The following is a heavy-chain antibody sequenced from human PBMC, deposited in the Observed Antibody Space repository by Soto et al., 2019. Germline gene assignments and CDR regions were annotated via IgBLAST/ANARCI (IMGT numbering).Heavy chain of an antibody. D-gene: IGHD3-3*01. CDR2: ISSGGST. Sequence: EVQLVESGGGLVQPGGSLRLSCAASGFTVSSLYMTWVRQAPGTGLQWVAVISSGGSTYYADPVKGRFTISSDNSKSTLYLEMNSLRAEDTAVYYCARDIFGGAYDFLHGGQGTLVTVSS. CDR3: ARDIFGGAYDFLH. CDR1: GFTVSSLY. J-gene: IGHJ4*02. V-gene: IGHV3-66*01.